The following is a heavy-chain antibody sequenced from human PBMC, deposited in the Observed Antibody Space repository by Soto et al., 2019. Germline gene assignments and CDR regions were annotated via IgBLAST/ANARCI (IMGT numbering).Heavy chain of an antibody. CDR1: GFTFDDYT. CDR2: ISWNSGTI. V-gene: IGHV3-9*01. Sequence: GGSLRLSCAASGFTFDDYTIHWVRQAPGKGLEWVSGISWNSGTIAYADSVKGRFTISRDNAKNSLYLQMNSLRAEDTALYYCAKASLSPVVRGVLDYWGQGTLVTVSS. D-gene: IGHD3-10*01. J-gene: IGHJ4*02. CDR3: AKASLSPVVRGVLDY.